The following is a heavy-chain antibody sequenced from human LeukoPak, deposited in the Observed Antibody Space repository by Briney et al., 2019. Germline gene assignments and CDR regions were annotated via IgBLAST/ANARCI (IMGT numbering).Heavy chain of an antibody. CDR3: ARAPCSGGSCILSFDY. CDR2: INAGNGNT. V-gene: IGHV1-3*01. Sequence: ASVKVSCKASGYTFTSYAMHWVRQAPGQRLEWMGWINAGNGNTKYSQKFQGRVTITRDTSASTAYMELSSLRSEDTAVYYCARAPCSGGSCILSFDYWGQGTLVTVSS. CDR1: GYTFTSYA. J-gene: IGHJ4*02. D-gene: IGHD2-15*01.